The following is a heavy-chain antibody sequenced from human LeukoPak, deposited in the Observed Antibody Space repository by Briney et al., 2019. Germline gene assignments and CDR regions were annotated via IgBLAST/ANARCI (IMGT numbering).Heavy chain of an antibody. V-gene: IGHV3-23*01. CDR3: AKVGAAAGTRGYYFDY. J-gene: IGHJ4*02. D-gene: IGHD6-13*01. Sequence: PGGSLRLSCAASGFTFSSCAMSWVREAPGKGLEWVSAISGSGGSTYYADSVKGRFTISRDNTKNTLYLQMNSLRAEDTAVYYCAKVGAAAGTRGYYFDYWGQGTLVTVSS. CDR2: ISGSGGST. CDR1: GFTFSSCA.